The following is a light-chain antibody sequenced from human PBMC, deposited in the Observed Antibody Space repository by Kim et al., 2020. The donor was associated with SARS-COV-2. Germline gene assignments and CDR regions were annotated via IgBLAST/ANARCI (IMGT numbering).Light chain of an antibody. CDR3: SSYTTTSTYV. V-gene: IGLV2-14*04. CDR2: DVS. CDR1: SSDVGGYNY. Sequence: GQSITISCTGTSSDVGGYNYVSWFQQHPGKAPKLMIYDVSHRPSGVSKRFSGSKSGNTASLTISGLQAEDEADYYCSSYTTTSTYVFGTGTKVTVL. J-gene: IGLJ1*01.